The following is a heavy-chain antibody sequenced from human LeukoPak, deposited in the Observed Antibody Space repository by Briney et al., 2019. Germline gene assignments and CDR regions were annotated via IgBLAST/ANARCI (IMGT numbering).Heavy chain of an antibody. CDR1: GDSVSSNSAA. D-gene: IGHD2-15*01. J-gene: IGHJ6*04. CDR2: TYYRSKWYN. V-gene: IGHV6-1*01. CDR3: ARDDSPYCSGGSCTPLDV. Sequence: SQTLSLTCAISGDSVSSNSAAWNWIRQSPSRGLEWLGRTYYRSKWYNDYAVSVKSRITINPDTSKNQFSLQLNSVTPEDTAVYYCARDDSPYCSGGSCTPLDVWGKGTTVTVSS.